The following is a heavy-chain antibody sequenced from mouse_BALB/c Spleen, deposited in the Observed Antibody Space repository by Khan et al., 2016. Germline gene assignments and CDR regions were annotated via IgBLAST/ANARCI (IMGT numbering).Heavy chain of an antibody. V-gene: IGHV2-6-7*01. Sequence: QVQLKQSGPGLVAPSQSLSITCTVSGFSIIAYGVNWVRQPPGKGLEWLGMIWGDGSTDYNSALKSRLNITKDNSKSQVFLKMNSLQTDDTAKYSCARDGWVYYAMDYWGQGTSVTVSS. CDR3: ARDGWVYYAMDY. CDR2: IWGDGST. J-gene: IGHJ4*01. D-gene: IGHD2-2*01. CDR1: GFSIIAYG.